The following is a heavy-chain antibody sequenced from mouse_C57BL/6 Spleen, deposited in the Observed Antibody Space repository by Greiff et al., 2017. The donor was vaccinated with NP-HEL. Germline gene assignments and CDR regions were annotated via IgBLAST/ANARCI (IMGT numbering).Heavy chain of an antibody. D-gene: IGHD1-1*01. CDR2: IYPSDSET. Sequence: QVQLKQPGAELVRPGSSVKLSCKASGYTFTSYWMDWVKQRPGQGLEWIGNIYPSDSETHYNQKFKDKATLTVDKSSSTAYMQLSSLTSEDSAVYYCARGITTRFAYWGQGTLVTVSA. J-gene: IGHJ3*01. CDR1: GYTFTSYW. V-gene: IGHV1-61*01. CDR3: ARGITTRFAY.